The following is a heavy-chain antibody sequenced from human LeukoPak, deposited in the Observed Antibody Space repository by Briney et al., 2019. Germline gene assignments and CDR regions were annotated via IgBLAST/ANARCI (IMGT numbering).Heavy chain of an antibody. CDR2: IYSGGST. D-gene: IGHD3-3*01. Sequence: GESLKISCAASGFTVSSNYMSWVRQAPGKGLEWVSIIYSGGSTYYADSVKGRFTISRDNSKNTLYLQMNSLRAEDTAMYYCARTHTIFGVVTYFDYWGQGTLVTVSS. CDR3: ARTHTIFGVVTYFDY. CDR1: GFTVSSNY. V-gene: IGHV3-66*02. J-gene: IGHJ4*02.